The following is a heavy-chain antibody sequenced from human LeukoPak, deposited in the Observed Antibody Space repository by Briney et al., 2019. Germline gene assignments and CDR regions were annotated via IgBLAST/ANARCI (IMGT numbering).Heavy chain of an antibody. V-gene: IGHV4-34*01. D-gene: IGHD1-20*01. CDR1: GGSFSGYY. J-gene: IGHJ3*02. Sequence: PSETLSLTCAVYGGSFSGYYWSWIRQPPGKGLEWIGEINHSGSTNYNPSLKSRVTISVDTSKNQFSLKLSSVTAADTAVYYCARGRTYNWNDFNRWVAFDIWGQGTMVTVSS. CDR2: INHSGST. CDR3: ARGRTYNWNDFNRWVAFDI.